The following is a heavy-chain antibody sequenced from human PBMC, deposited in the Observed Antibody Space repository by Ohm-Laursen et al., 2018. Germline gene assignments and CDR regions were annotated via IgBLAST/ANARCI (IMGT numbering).Heavy chain of an antibody. Sequence: SSVKVSCKVSGGTFSSYAISWVRQAPGQGLEWLGEITPMFGTANYAQKFQGRVTITADESTSTAYMDLSSLRSEDTAIYYCARDGLGTRGYFHHWGQGSLVTVSS. D-gene: IGHD3-10*01. CDR1: GGTFSSYA. V-gene: IGHV1-69*01. J-gene: IGHJ1*01. CDR3: ARDGLGTRGYFHH. CDR2: ITPMFGTA.